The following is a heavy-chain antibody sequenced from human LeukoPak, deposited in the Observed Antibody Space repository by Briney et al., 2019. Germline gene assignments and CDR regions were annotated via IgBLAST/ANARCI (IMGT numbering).Heavy chain of an antibody. D-gene: IGHD3-22*01. CDR2: INQDGSEK. CDR1: GLTLSNYW. J-gene: IGHJ4*02. V-gene: IGHV3-7*05. CDR3: ARDSRGYPY. Sequence: GGSLRLSCAASGLTLSNYWMTWVRQAPGKGLEWVANINQDGSEKNYVDSVKGRFTISRDNAKNSLYLGMNSLRAEDMGVYYCARDSRGYPYWGQGTLVTVSS.